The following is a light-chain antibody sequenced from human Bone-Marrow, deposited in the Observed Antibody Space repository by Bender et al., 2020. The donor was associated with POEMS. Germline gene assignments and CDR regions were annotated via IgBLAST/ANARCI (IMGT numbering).Light chain of an antibody. J-gene: IGLJ3*02. CDR2: EVT. Sequence: QSALTQPASVSGSPGQSITISCTGTASDVGTYNLVSWYQQHPGKAPKLVIYEVTKRPSGVSTRFSGSKSGNTASLTISGLQAEDEADYYCSSYASGSTLVFGGGTTVTVL. CDR3: SSYASGSTLV. V-gene: IGLV2-14*02. CDR1: ASDVGTYNL.